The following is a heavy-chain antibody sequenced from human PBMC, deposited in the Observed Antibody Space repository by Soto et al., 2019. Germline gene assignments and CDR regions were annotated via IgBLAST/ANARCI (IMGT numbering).Heavy chain of an antibody. CDR3: ARALMVYAARYYYYGMDV. CDR1: GGSFSGYY. Sequence: SETLSLTCAVYGGSFSGYYWSWIRQPPGKGLEWIGEINHSGSTNYNPSLKSRVTISVDTSKNQFSLKLSSVTAAGTAVYYCARALMVYAARYYYYGMDVWGQGTTVTVS. D-gene: IGHD2-8*01. J-gene: IGHJ6*02. CDR2: INHSGST. V-gene: IGHV4-34*01.